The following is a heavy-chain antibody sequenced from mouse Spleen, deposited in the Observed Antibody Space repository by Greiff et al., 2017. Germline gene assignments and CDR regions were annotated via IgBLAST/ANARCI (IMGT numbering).Heavy chain of an antibody. CDR2: INPSTGGT. Sequence: VQLKQSGPELVKPGASVKISCKASGYSFTGYYMHWVKQSSEKSLEWIGEINPSTGGTSYNQKFKGKATLTVDKSSSTAYMQLKSLTSEDSAVYYCARGGITDYFDYWGQGTTLTVSS. J-gene: IGHJ2*01. V-gene: IGHV1-43*01. D-gene: IGHD2-4*01. CDR3: ARGGITDYFDY. CDR1: GYSFTGYY.